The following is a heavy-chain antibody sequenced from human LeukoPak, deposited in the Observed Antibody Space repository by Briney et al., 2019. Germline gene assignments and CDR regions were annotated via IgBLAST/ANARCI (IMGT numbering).Heavy chain of an antibody. Sequence: GGSLRLSCAASGFTFSSYWMSWVRQAPGKGPEWVANIKQDGSERHYADSMKGRFTISRDNSKNTLYLQMNSLRAEDTAVYYCAKGRARITMPPDDYWGQGTLVTVS. CDR3: AKGRARITMPPDDY. CDR1: GFTFSSYW. J-gene: IGHJ4*02. D-gene: IGHD3-10*01. CDR2: IKQDGSER. V-gene: IGHV3-7*01.